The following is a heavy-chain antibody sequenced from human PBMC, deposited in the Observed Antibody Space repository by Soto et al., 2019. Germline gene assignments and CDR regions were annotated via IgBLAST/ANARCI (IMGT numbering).Heavy chain of an antibody. J-gene: IGHJ4*01. CDR2: IYPSGST. V-gene: IGHV4-31*03. CDR1: GGSLSSGGNS. Sequence: PSVTLSLPCTVSGGSLSSGGNSWSWIRQHPGTGLEWIGNIYPSGSTYYNPSLKSRVTISVDTSKNQFSLKRSSVTAADTAVYYGARGPGGYSYGYAYWGHGSLVTV. CDR3: ARGPGGYSYGYAY. D-gene: IGHD5-18*01.